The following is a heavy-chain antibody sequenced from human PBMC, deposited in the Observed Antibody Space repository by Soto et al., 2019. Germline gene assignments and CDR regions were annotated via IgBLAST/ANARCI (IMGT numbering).Heavy chain of an antibody. V-gene: IGHV4-39*01. CDR3: ARLRISYDSIGNVFDY. CDR1: GGSISSSSFY. J-gene: IGHJ4*02. CDR2: IKYTGYT. Sequence: SETLSLTCTVSGGSISSSSFYWGWLRQPPGKGLEWIGNIKYTGYTFYNPPLDSRISISLDTSKNQFSLNLASVTASDTAVYYCARLRISYDSIGNVFDYWGQGTLVTVSS. D-gene: IGHD3-22*01.